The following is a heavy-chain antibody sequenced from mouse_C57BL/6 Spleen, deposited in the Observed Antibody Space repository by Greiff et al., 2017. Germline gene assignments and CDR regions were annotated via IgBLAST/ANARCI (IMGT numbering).Heavy chain of an antibody. V-gene: IGHV5-17*01. CDR2: ISSGSSTI. J-gene: IGHJ1*03. D-gene: IGHD1-1*01. Sequence: EVQRVESGGGLVKPGGSLKLSCAASGFTFSDYGMHWVRQAPEKGLEWVAYISSGSSTIYYADTVKGRFTISRDNAKNTLFLQMTSLRSEDTAMYYCARNFYYYGSSYFYWYFDVWGTGTTVTVSS. CDR1: GFTFSDYG. CDR3: ARNFYYYGSSYFYWYFDV.